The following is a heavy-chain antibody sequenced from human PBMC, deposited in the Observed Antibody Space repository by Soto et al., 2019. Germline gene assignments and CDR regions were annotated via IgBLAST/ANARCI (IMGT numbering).Heavy chain of an antibody. CDR1: GGSIRGYS. CDR2: VYYSGGT. V-gene: IGHV4-59*01. Sequence: PSETLSLTCTVSGGSIRGYSWSWIRQPPGKRLKWIGYVYYSGGTNYSPSFKDRVTISVDTTENQFSLKVNSVTAADTAVYYCAREETPVSPHYFYFGLDAWGEGTTVTVCS. CDR3: AREETPVSPHYFYFGLDA. J-gene: IGHJ6*04. D-gene: IGHD4-17*01.